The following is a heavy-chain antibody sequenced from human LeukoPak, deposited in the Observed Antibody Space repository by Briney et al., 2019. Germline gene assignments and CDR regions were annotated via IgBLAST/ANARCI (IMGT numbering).Heavy chain of an antibody. D-gene: IGHD5-18*01. CDR3: AREPVDTAHFDY. J-gene: IGHJ4*02. Sequence: SETLSLTCAVYGGSFSGYYWSWIRQPPGKGLEWIGEINHSGSTNYNPSLKSRVTISVDTSKNQFSLKLSSVTAEDTAVYYCAREPVDTAHFDYWGQGTLVTVSS. CDR2: INHSGST. CDR1: GGSFSGYY. V-gene: IGHV4-34*01.